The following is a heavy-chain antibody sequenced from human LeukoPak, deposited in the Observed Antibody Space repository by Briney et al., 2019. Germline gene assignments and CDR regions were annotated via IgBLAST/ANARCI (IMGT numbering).Heavy chain of an antibody. Sequence: SETLSLTCTVSGGSISSHYWSWIRQPPGKGLEWIGSIYYSGSTYYNPSLKSRVTISVDTSKNQFSLKLSSVTAADTAVYYCARLMVRGVNSDYWGQGTLVTVSS. CDR2: IYYSGST. D-gene: IGHD3-10*01. J-gene: IGHJ4*02. CDR1: GGSISSHY. V-gene: IGHV4-39*01. CDR3: ARLMVRGVNSDY.